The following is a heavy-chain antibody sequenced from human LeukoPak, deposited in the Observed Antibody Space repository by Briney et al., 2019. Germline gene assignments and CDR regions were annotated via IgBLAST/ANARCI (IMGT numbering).Heavy chain of an antibody. CDR3: ARANHDSSGYYYDY. CDR2: VGHSGSA. D-gene: IGHD3-22*01. Sequence: SETLSLTCAVSGGSFSAYFWRWIRQPPGKGVEWIGDVGHSGSADYNPSLKSRVTISVDTSKNQFSLKLSSVTAADTAVYYCARANHDSSGYYYDYWGQGTLVTVSS. V-gene: IGHV4-34*01. J-gene: IGHJ4*02. CDR1: GGSFSAYF.